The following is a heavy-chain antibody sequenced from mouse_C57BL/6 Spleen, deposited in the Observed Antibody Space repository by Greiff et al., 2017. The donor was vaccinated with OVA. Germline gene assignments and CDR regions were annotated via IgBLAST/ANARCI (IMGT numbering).Heavy chain of an antibody. D-gene: IGHD1-1*01. Sequence: DVMLVESGGGLVKPGGSLKLSCAASGFTFSSYAMSWVRQTPEKRLEWVATISDGGSYTYYPDNVKGRFTISRDNAKNNLYLQMSHLKSEDTAMYYCARDDYYGSSYEDWFAYWGQGTLVTVSA. V-gene: IGHV5-4*01. J-gene: IGHJ3*01. CDR1: GFTFSSYA. CDR2: ISDGGSYT. CDR3: ARDDYYGSSYEDWFAY.